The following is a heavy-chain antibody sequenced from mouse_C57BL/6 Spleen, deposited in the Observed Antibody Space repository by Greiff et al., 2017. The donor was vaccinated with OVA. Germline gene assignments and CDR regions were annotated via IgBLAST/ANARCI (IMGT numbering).Heavy chain of an antibody. CDR3: ARKRGGYDDYYAMDY. CDR1: GYTFTSYW. CDR2: IYPGSGST. J-gene: IGHJ4*01. Sequence: QVQLQQPGAELVKPGASVKMSCKASGYTFTSYWITWVKQRPGQGLEWIGDIYPGSGSTNYNEKFKSKATLTVDTSSSTAYMQLSSLTSEDSAVYYCARKRGGYDDYYAMDYWGQGTSVTVSS. D-gene: IGHD2-2*01. V-gene: IGHV1-55*01.